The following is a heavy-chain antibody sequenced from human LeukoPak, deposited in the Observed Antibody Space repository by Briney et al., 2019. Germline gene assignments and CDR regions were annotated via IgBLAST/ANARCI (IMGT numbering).Heavy chain of an antibody. V-gene: IGHV3-7*01. CDR2: TNQDGTEK. CDR1: GFPFITYW. J-gene: IGHJ4*02. D-gene: IGHD3-3*01. Sequence: PGGSLRLSCAAFGFPFITYWMGWVGHLPGKGLEWVANTNQDGTEKYYVDSVKGRFTMSRDNANNSLDLQVNCLRREDMAVYFRARDRGGADDCWSGYYTGYFDYWGQGALVTVSS. CDR3: ARDRGGADDCWSGYYTGYFDY.